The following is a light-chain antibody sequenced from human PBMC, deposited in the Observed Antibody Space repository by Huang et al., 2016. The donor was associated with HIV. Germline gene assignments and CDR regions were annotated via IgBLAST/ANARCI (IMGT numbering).Light chain of an antibody. CDR3: QQYGSSPTWT. CDR2: GAS. J-gene: IGKJ1*01. CDR1: QRVSSSY. V-gene: IGKV3-20*01. Sequence: EIVLTQSPGTLSLSPGERATLSCRASQRVSSSYLAWYQQKPGQAPRLLIYGASSRATGIPEGVSGSGSGTDFTLTISRLEPEDFAVYYCQQYGSSPTWTFGQGTKVEIK.